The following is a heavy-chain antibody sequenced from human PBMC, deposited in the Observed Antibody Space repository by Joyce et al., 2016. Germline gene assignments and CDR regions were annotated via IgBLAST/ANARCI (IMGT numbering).Heavy chain of an antibody. CDR1: GGSFSGSY. D-gene: IGHD5-12*01. V-gene: IGHV4-34*01. J-gene: IGHJ6*03. CDR3: SRGPRSGYGRNYYFYYMDV. CDR2: INHSGGT. Sequence: QVQLQQWGAGLLKPSETLSLTCAVSGGSFSGSYWTWIRQTPGKGLEWIGEINHSGGTNYKSSLKSRLTMSLDTSKNHFSLNLRSLTAADSAVYYCSRGPRSGYGRNYYFYYMDVWGKGTTVTVSS.